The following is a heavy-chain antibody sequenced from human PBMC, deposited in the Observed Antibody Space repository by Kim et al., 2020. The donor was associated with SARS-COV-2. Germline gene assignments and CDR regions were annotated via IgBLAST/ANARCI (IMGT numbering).Heavy chain of an antibody. D-gene: IGHD6-25*01. Sequence: GGSLRLSFSASGFMFRKYAMHWVRQAPGKGLQYISTISSDGGSTKYADSVRGKFTISRDNSKNTLALQMNSLTSEDTAVYFCVKGVAGRLYDAFDIWGQVTMVSVSS. CDR1: GFMFRKYA. J-gene: IGHJ3*02. V-gene: IGHV3-64D*06. CDR2: ISSDGGST. CDR3: VKGVAGRLYDAFDI.